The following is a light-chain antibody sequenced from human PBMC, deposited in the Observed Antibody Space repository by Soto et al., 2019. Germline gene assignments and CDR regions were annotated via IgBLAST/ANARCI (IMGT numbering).Light chain of an antibody. J-gene: IGKJ1*01. CDR2: GAS. Sequence: DIQITTSPSVLSASVGARVPTPCRARRIINTCVAWYQQKPGQAPKLLIYGASSWATGVPARFSGSGSGTEFTLTISSLQPEDFAAYYCQQYGSSCTFGPGTKVDIK. CDR1: RIINTC. V-gene: IGKV1-5*01. CDR3: QQYGSSCT.